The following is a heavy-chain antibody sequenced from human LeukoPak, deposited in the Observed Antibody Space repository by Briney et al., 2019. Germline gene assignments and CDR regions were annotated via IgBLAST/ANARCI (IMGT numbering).Heavy chain of an antibody. CDR2: IYTSGST. CDR3: ARDYYDSSGYQSGFDY. Sequence: SETLSLTCTVSGGSISSYYCSWIRQPAGKGLEWIGRIYTSGSTNYNPSLKGRVTMSVDTSKNQFSLKLSSVTAADTAVYYCARDYYDSSGYQSGFDYWGQGTLVTVSS. CDR1: GGSISSYY. D-gene: IGHD3-22*01. V-gene: IGHV4-4*07. J-gene: IGHJ4*02.